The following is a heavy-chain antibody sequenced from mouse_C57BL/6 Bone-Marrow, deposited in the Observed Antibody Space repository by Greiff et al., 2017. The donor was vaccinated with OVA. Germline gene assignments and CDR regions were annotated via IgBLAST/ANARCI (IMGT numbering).Heavy chain of an antibody. Sequence: VKLMESGAELARPGASVKLSCKASGYTFTSYGISWVKQRTGQGLEWIGEIYPRSGNTYYNEKFKGKATLTADKSSSTAYMELRSLTSEDSAVYFCARGYGSSSYYAMDYWGQGTSVTVSS. J-gene: IGHJ4*01. D-gene: IGHD1-1*01. V-gene: IGHV1-81*01. CDR1: GYTFTSYG. CDR2: IYPRSGNT. CDR3: ARGYGSSSYYAMDY.